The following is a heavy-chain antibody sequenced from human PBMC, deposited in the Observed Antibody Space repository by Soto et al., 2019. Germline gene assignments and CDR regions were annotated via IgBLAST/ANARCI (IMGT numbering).Heavy chain of an antibody. V-gene: IGHV5-10-1*01. Sequence: GYSLKMSCRGSGYSFTSYWITLVPQKTSKGLEWMGMIDPSDSYTNYSPSFQGHVTISADKSISTAYLQWSSLKASDTAMYYCARHEYYGSGRTPFDYWGQGTLVTVSS. CDR1: GYSFTSYW. J-gene: IGHJ4*02. CDR2: IDPSDSYT. D-gene: IGHD3-10*01. CDR3: ARHEYYGSGRTPFDY.